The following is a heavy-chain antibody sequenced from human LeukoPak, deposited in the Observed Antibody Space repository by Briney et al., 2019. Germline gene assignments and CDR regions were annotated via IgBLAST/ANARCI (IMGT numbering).Heavy chain of an antibody. CDR2: IYSGGST. CDR1: GFTVSSNY. CDR3: AREGYDAFDI. Sequence: GGSLRLSCAVSGFTVSSNYMSWVRQAPGKGLEWVSVIYSGGSTYYADSVKGRFTISRHNSKNTLYLQMNSLRAEDTAVYYCAREGYDAFDIWGQGTMVTVSS. D-gene: IGHD5-12*01. V-gene: IGHV3-53*04. J-gene: IGHJ3*02.